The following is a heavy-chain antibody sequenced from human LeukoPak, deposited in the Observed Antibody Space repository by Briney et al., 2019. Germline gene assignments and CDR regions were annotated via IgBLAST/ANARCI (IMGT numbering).Heavy chain of an antibody. CDR1: GFTFSYHW. V-gene: IGHV3-74*01. CDR3: ARGPGSSGGAYVGDY. J-gene: IGHJ4*01. D-gene: IGHD3-22*01. CDR2: IDGGGSTI. Sequence: GSLRLSCAASGFTFSYHWMHWVRQVPGKGLVWVSRIDGGGSTINYADSVKGRFSISRDNAKSTLYLQMNSLRAEDTAVYYCARGPGSSGGAYVGDYWGHGTLVTVSS.